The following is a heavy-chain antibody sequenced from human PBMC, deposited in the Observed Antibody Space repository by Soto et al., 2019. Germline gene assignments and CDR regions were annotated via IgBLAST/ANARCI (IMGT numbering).Heavy chain of an antibody. CDR2: ISSSSSTI. Sequence: GGSLRLSCAASGFTFSIYAMHWVRQAPGKGLEWVSYISSSSSTIYYADSVKGRFTISRDNAKNSLYLQMNSLRAEDTAVYYCARHPERIAQIGWFDPWGQGTLVTVSS. V-gene: IGHV3-48*01. J-gene: IGHJ5*02. CDR1: GFTFSIYA. D-gene: IGHD6-13*01. CDR3: ARHPERIAQIGWFDP.